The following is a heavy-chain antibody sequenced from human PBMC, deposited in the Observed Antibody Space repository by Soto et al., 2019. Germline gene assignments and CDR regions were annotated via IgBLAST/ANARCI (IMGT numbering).Heavy chain of an antibody. D-gene: IGHD1-26*01. CDR2: ISAYNGNT. Sequence: ASVKVSCKASGYTFTSYGISWVRQAPGQGLEWMGWISAYNGNTNHAQKLQGRVTMTTDTSTSTAYMELRSLRSDDTAVYYCAREELPPGNYYGMDVWGQGTTVTVSS. J-gene: IGHJ6*02. CDR1: GYTFTSYG. V-gene: IGHV1-18*01. CDR3: AREELPPGNYYGMDV.